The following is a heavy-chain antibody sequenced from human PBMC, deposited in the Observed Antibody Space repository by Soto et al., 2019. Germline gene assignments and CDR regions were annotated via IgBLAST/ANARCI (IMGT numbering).Heavy chain of an antibody. J-gene: IGHJ6*02. V-gene: IGHV5-51*01. D-gene: IGHD6-19*01. Sequence: GVSLKISCKGSGYSFTSYWIGWVRQMPGKGLEWMGIIYPGDSDTRYSPSFQGQVTISADKSISTAYLQWSSLKASDTAMYYCARVRRSVAGTRYYGMDVWGQGTTVTVSS. CDR1: GYSFTSYW. CDR3: ARVRRSVAGTRYYGMDV. CDR2: IYPGDSDT.